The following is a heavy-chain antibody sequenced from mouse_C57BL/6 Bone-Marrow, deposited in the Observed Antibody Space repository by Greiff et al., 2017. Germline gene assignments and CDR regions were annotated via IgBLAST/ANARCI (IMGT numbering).Heavy chain of an antibody. D-gene: IGHD1-1*01. Sequence: QVQLQQPGAELVKPGASVKLSCKASGYTFTSYWMHWVKQRPGQGLEWIGMIHPNSGSTNYNEKFKSKATLTVYKSSSTAYMQLSSLTSEDSAVYYCARLGYYGSSYGYFDVWGTGTTVTVSS. CDR3: ARLGYYGSSYGYFDV. CDR1: GYTFTSYW. J-gene: IGHJ1*03. CDR2: IHPNSGST. V-gene: IGHV1-64*01.